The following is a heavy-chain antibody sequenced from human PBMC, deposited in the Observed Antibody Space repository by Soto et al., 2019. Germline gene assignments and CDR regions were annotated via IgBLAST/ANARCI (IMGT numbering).Heavy chain of an antibody. D-gene: IGHD6-6*01. J-gene: IGHJ5*02. CDR2: VNPNSGDT. Sequence: ASVKVSCEASGYTFASYDMNWVRQATGQGLEWVGWVNPNSGDTGYAQKFQGRVTMTKNTSISTAYMELSSLRSEDTAVYYCAREGYSTSSGPRGNWFDPWGQGTLVTVSS. CDR3: AREGYSTSSGPRGNWFDP. V-gene: IGHV1-8*01. CDR1: GYTFASYD.